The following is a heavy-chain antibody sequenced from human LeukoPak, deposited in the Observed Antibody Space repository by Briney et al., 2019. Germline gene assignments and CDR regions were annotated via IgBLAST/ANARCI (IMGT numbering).Heavy chain of an antibody. Sequence: SETLSLTCTVSGGSVSSTSYYWGWIRQPPGKGLEWIGSINYSGSTYYNPSLKSRVTISVDTSENQFSLKLSSVTAADTAVYYCARGLGGGSGKSYFDPWGQGTLVTVS. CDR1: GGSVSSTSYY. J-gene: IGHJ4*02. CDR2: INYSGST. D-gene: IGHD1-14*01. V-gene: IGHV4-39*01. CDR3: ARGLGGGSGKSYFDP.